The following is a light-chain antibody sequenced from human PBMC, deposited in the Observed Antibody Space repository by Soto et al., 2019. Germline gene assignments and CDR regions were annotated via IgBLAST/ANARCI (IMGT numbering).Light chain of an antibody. CDR1: SSDVGGYNY. V-gene: IGLV2-14*01. Sequence: QSALTQPRSVSGSPGQSVTISCTGTSSDVGGYNYVSWYQQHPGKAPKLMIYEVRNRPSGISSRFSGSRSGNTASLTISGLQPEDEGDYYCSAYTARSTLVFGGGTKVTVL. CDR2: EVR. CDR3: SAYTARSTLV. J-gene: IGLJ3*02.